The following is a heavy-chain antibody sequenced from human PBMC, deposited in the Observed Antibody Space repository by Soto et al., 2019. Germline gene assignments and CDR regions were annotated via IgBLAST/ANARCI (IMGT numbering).Heavy chain of an antibody. Sequence: EVQLVESGGGLVQPGGSLRLSCAASGFSFSSQNMNWVRQAPGKGLQWIAYISGSGDIIDQEDSLKGRFTISRDNAKNSLYLQMNSLRAEDTAVYFWARGAGSSWFFIWGQGTLVTVSS. D-gene: IGHD6-13*01. CDR2: ISGSGDII. J-gene: IGHJ4*02. CDR3: ARGAGSSWFFI. CDR1: GFSFSSQN. V-gene: IGHV3-48*01.